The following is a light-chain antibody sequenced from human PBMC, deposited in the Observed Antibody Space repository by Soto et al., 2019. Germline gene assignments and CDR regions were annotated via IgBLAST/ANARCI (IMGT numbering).Light chain of an antibody. CDR1: QSVSSN. CDR2: GAS. V-gene: IGKV3-15*01. Sequence: EIVMTQSPATLSVFPGERATLSCRASQSVSSNLAWYQQKPGQAPRLLIYGASTRATGGPARFSGSGSGTEFTLTISSLQSEDFAVYYCQQYNDWPLTFGGGTKVEIK. J-gene: IGKJ4*01. CDR3: QQYNDWPLT.